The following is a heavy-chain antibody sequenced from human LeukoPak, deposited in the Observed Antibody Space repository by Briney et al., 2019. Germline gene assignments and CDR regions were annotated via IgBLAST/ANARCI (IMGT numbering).Heavy chain of an antibody. V-gene: IGHV3-21*01. J-gene: IGHJ6*02. CDR1: GFTFGSYS. CDR2: ISSSSSYI. CDR3: ARESSSYYGMDG. Sequence: GGSLRLSCAASGFTFGSYSMNWVRQAPGKGLEWVSSISSSSSYIYYADSVKGRFTISRDNAKNSLYLQMNSLRAEDRAVYYCARESSSYYGMDGWGQGTTVTVSS. D-gene: IGHD2-15*01.